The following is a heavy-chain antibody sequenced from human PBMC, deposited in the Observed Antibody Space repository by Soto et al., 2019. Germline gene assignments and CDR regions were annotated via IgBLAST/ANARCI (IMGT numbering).Heavy chain of an antibody. D-gene: IGHD6-13*01. CDR1: GYTFTGYY. J-gene: IGHJ5*02. CDR3: ARSIAAALNWFDP. V-gene: IGHV1-2*02. CDR2: INPNSGAA. Sequence: ASVKVSCKASGYTFTGYYMHWVRQAPGQGLEWMGWINPNSGAANYARKFQGRVTMTTDTSMSTAYMELSSPRSEDTAVYYCARSIAAALNWFDPWGQGTLVTVSS.